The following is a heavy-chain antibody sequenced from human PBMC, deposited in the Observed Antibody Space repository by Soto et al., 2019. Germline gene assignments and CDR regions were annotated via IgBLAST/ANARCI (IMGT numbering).Heavy chain of an antibody. CDR2: INHSGST. J-gene: IGHJ6*02. CDR3: ARGRVVRGVMPGNYYYYYGMDV. V-gene: IGHV4-34*01. Sequence: SETLSLTCAVYGGSFSGYYWSWIRQPPGKGLERIGEINHSGSTNYNPSLKSRVTISVDTSKNQFSLKLSPVTAADTAVYYCARGRVVRGVMPGNYYYYYGMDVWGQGTTVTVSS. CDR1: GGSFSGYY. D-gene: IGHD3-10*01.